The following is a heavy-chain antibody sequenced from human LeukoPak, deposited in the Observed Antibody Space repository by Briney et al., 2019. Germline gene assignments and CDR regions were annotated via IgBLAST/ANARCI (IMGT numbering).Heavy chain of an antibody. J-gene: IGHJ4*02. CDR1: GFTFSSYA. V-gene: IGHV3-30-3*01. Sequence: TGGSLRLSCAASGFTFSSYAMHWVRQAPGKGLEWVAVISYDGSNKYYADSVKGRFTISRDNSKNTLYLQMNSLRAEDTAVYYCARATTNYWGQGTLVTVSS. D-gene: IGHD1-26*01. CDR3: ARATTNY. CDR2: ISYDGSNK.